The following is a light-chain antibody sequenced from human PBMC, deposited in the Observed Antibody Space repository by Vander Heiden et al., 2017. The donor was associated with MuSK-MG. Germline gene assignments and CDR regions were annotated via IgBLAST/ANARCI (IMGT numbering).Light chain of an antibody. J-gene: IGKJ2*01. CDR3: HQYNNWPQT. CDR2: GAS. Sequence: EIVMTQSPATLSVSPGERATLPCVASQSVSSNLAWYQQKPGQAPRLLIYGASTRAAGFPARFSGSGSETEFTLTISSLQSEDFAVYYCHQYNNWPQTFGQGTKLEIK. V-gene: IGKV3-15*01. CDR1: QSVSSN.